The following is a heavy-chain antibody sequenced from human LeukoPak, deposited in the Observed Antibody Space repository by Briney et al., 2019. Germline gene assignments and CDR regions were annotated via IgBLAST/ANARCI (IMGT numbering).Heavy chain of an antibody. V-gene: IGHV3-23*01. D-gene: IGHD6-19*01. Sequence: AGGSLRLSCAASGLHFSGTAMSWVRQAPGKGLEWVSAISHDGMNAYYADSVKGRFTISRDNSKKTVPLEMSSLTAADTGVYYCAKDGAQYSSGPECDPRGQGALVTVAP. CDR3: AKDGAQYSSGPECDP. CDR1: GLHFSGTA. CDR2: ISHDGMNA. J-gene: IGHJ5*02.